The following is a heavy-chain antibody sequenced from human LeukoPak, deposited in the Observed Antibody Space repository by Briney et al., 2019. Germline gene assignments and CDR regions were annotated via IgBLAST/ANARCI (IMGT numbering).Heavy chain of an antibody. CDR1: GYSISSGYY. CDR2: MHYSGST. Sequence: SETLSLTCTVSGYSISSGYYWGWIRQSPETGLEWIGSMHYSGSTYYNPSLNSRVTISVDTSKNQFSLKLTSVTAADTAVYYCCGSGWFAGPFGYWGQGALVTVSS. J-gene: IGHJ4*02. CDR3: CGSGWFAGPFGY. D-gene: IGHD6-19*01. V-gene: IGHV4-38-2*02.